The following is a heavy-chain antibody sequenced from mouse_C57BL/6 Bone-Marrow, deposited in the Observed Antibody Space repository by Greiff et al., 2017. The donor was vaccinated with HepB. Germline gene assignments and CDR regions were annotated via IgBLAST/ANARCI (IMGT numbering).Heavy chain of an antibody. Sequence: QVQLQQSGPELVKPGASVKISCKASGYAFSSSWMNWVKQRPGKGLEWIGRIYPGDGDTNYNGKFKGKATLTADKSSSTAYMQLSSLTSEDSAVYFCARRGYAMDYWGQGTSVTGSS. J-gene: IGHJ4*01. CDR2: IYPGDGDT. CDR3: ARRGYAMDY. CDR1: GYAFSSSW. V-gene: IGHV1-82*01.